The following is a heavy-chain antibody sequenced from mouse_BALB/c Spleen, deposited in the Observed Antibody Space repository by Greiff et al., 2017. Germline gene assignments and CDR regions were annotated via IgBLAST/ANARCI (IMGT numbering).Heavy chain of an antibody. CDR1: GYTFTSYV. CDR2: INPYNDGT. V-gene: IGHV1-14*01. J-gene: IGHJ3*01. D-gene: IGHD1-1*01. Sequence: EVQRVESGPELVKPGASVKMSCKASGYTFTSYVMHWVKQKPGQGLEWIGYINPYNDGTKYNEKFKGKATLTSDKSSSTAYMELSSLTSEDSAVYYCARKEDYGSSYWFAYWGQGTLVTVSA. CDR3: ARKEDYGSSYWFAY.